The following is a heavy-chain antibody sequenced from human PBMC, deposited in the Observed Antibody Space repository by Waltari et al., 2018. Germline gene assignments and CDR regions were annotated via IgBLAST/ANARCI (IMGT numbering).Heavy chain of an antibody. Sequence: QVNLVGSGGGVVRPGGSLTLASATCGFTFDLFGMHWARQAPGKGLEWVALIWFDGSDKFYADSGRGRFTISRDNSARTLYLDMDSLRLDDTAMYYCAKDAFGNTYLDFWGQGTLVTVSS. CDR1: GFTFDLFG. CDR3: AKDAFGNTYLDF. J-gene: IGHJ4*02. D-gene: IGHD2-2*02. CDR2: IWFDGSDK. V-gene: IGHV3-30*02.